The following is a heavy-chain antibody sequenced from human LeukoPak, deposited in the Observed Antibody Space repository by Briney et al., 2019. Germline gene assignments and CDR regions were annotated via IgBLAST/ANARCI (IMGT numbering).Heavy chain of an antibody. V-gene: IGHV4-4*02. CDR1: GGSISSNNW. J-gene: IGHJ6*04. CDR2: IYHSGST. CDR3: ARGYYDFWSGTSWSMDV. D-gene: IGHD3-3*01. Sequence: PSGTLSLTCAVSGGSISSNNWWSWVRQPPGKGLEWIGEIYHSGSTNYNPSLKSRVTISVDKSKNQFSLKLSSVTAADTAVYYCARGYYDFWSGTSWSMDVWGKGTTVTVSS.